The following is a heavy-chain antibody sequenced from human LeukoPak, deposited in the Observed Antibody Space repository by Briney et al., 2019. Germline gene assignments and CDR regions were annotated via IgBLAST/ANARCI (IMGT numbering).Heavy chain of an antibody. CDR2: IVGSGHST. Sequence: GGSLRLSCAASGFTFSSSGMSWVRQAPGKGREWVSGIVGSGHSTYYADSVKGRFTISRDNSKNTLYLQMNSLRAEDTAVYYCAKGDTTWELPHDYWGQGTLVTVSS. J-gene: IGHJ4*02. V-gene: IGHV3-23*01. CDR3: AKGDTTWELPHDY. CDR1: GFTFSSSG. D-gene: IGHD1-26*01.